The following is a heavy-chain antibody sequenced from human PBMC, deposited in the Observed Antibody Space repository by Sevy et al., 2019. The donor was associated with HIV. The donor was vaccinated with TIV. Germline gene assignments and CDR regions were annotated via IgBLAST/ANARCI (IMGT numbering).Heavy chain of an antibody. D-gene: IGHD5-18*01. CDR1: GFTFSSYA. J-gene: IGHJ6*03. CDR2: ISGSGGST. V-gene: IGHV3-23*01. Sequence: GGSLRLSCAAAGFTFSSYAMSWVRQAPGKGLEWVSAISGSGGSTYYADSVKGRFTISRDNFKNMLYLQMNSLRAEDTAVYYCAKSGYSYGYDYYYYMDVWGKGTTVTVSS. CDR3: AKSGYSYGYDYYYYMDV.